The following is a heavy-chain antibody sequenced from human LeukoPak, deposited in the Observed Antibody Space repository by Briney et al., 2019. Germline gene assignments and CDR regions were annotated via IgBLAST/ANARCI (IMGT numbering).Heavy chain of an antibody. CDR1: GGSINDYY. J-gene: IGHJ4*02. V-gene: IGHV4-59*12. D-gene: IGHD3-10*01. CDR3: AGSGWFGELFVY. Sequence: PSETLSLTCTVSGGSINDYYWNWIRQPPGKGLEWIGYIYYSGSTNYNPSLKSRVTISVDTSKNQFSLKLSSVTAADTAVYYCAGSGWFGELFVYWGQGTLVTVSS. CDR2: IYYSGST.